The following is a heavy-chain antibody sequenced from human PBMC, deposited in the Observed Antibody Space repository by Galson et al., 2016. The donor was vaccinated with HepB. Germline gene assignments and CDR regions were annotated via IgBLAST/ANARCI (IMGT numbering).Heavy chain of an antibody. Sequence: SVKVSCKASGYTFTDYYIHWVRQAPGQGLEWMGWINPISAGTKFAQKFQGRVTMTRDTSISTAFLELSSLRAEDTAIYYCARGTREFDFWGQGTLVTVSS. V-gene: IGHV1-2*02. J-gene: IGHJ4*02. CDR1: GYTFTDYY. D-gene: IGHD5-24*01. CDR3: ARGTREFDF. CDR2: INPISAGT.